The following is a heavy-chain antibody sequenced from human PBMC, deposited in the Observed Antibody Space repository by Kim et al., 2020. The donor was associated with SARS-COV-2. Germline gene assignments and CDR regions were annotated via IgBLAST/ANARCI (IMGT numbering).Heavy chain of an antibody. V-gene: IGHV1-18*04. CDR3: ARDRDFWSGDSPERNFDY. D-gene: IGHD3-3*01. CDR1: GYTFSSYG. CDR2: ISGYNGKT. J-gene: IGHJ4*02. Sequence: ASVKVSCKASGYTFSSYGFSWVRQAPGQGLEWMGWISGYNGKTNYEQKFQGRVIMTTDTSTSTAYMELRSLRFDDTAVYYCARDRDFWSGDSPERNFDYWGQGALVTVSS.